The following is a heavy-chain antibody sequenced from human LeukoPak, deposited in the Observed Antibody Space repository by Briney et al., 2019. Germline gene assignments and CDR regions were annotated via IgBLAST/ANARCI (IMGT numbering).Heavy chain of an antibody. D-gene: IGHD6-13*01. Sequence: PSETLSLTCAVYGGSFSGYYWSWIRQPPGKGLEWIGEINHSGSTNYNPSLKSRVTISVDTSKNQFSLKLSSVTAADTAVYFCASNSPGYSSSWLHSWGQGTLVTVSS. CDR3: ASNSPGYSSSWLHS. CDR2: INHSGST. J-gene: IGHJ5*01. CDR1: GGSFSGYY. V-gene: IGHV4-34*01.